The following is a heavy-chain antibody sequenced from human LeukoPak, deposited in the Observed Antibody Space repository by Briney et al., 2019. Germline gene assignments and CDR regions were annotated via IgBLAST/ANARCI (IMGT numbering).Heavy chain of an antibody. Sequence: GASVKVSCKASGYTFTSYDINWVRQATGQGLEWMGWMNPNSGNTGYAQKFQGRVTMTRNTSISTAYMELSSLRSEDTAVYYCARESKYYYDSSGDEGMWGQGTLVTVSS. V-gene: IGHV1-8*01. CDR1: GYTFTSYD. J-gene: IGHJ4*02. CDR2: MNPNSGNT. CDR3: ARESKYYYDSSGDEGM. D-gene: IGHD3-22*01.